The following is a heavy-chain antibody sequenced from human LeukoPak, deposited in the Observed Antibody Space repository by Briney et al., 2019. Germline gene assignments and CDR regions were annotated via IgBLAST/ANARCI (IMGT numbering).Heavy chain of an antibody. CDR3: ARSPLLSYCSSTSCPNWIDP. CDR2: VFHRGTT. D-gene: IGHD2-2*01. CDR1: GYSINSAFY. Sequence: SETLSLTCTVSGYSINSAFYWGWIRVPPGKGLEWIGSVFHRGTTYYNSSLKSRVNISIDTSKNQFSLKLNSLTAEDTAMYYCARSPLLSYCSSTSCPNWIDPWGQGTLVTVSS. J-gene: IGHJ5*02. V-gene: IGHV4-38-2*02.